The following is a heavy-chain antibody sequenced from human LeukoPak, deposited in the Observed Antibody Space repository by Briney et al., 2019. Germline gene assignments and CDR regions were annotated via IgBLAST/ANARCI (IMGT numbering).Heavy chain of an antibody. V-gene: IGHV1-2*02. J-gene: IGHJ6*03. CDR1: GYTFTGYY. D-gene: IGHD2-2*02. CDR3: ARDALGYCSSTSCHRPAYYYYYYMDV. CDR2: INPNSGGT. Sequence: ASVKVSCKASGYTFTGYYMHWVRQAPGQGLEWMGWINPNSGGTNYAQKFQGRVTMTRDTSISTAYMELSRLRSDDTAVYYCARDALGYCSSTSCHRPAYYYYYYMDVWGQGTLVTVSS.